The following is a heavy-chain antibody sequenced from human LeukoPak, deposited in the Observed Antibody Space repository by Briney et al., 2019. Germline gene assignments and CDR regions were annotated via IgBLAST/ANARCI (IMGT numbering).Heavy chain of an antibody. CDR1: GVTFSNYG. D-gene: IGHD5-18*01. J-gene: IGHJ4*02. Sequence: PGGSLRLSCAASGVTFSNYGVNGVAQAPRKGRVGVLGITGHGGTTYYTDSAKGRFHTPRDNSKNRMYLHVTSLRAEDTAIYYCANDLGWIQLNLGRGQGTLVTVSS. V-gene: IGHV3-23*01. CDR2: ITGHGGTT. CDR3: ANDLGWIQLNLG.